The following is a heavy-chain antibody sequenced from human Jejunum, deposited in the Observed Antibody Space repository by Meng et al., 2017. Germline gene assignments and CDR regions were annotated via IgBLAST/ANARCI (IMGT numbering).Heavy chain of an antibody. CDR1: GSSTSDSNV. J-gene: IGHJ5*02. V-gene: IGHV4-4*02. Sequence: VPLPESWPGLVKPSGTLSLPCPVSGSSTSDSNVWSWVRQPPGKGLEWIGEIYHTGTPNYNPSLKSRVTMSLAKSKNQFSLELTSVTAADTAVYYCARDLLGPAIAATGWFDPWGQGTLVTVSS. CDR2: IYHTGTP. D-gene: IGHD6-13*01. CDR3: ARDLLGPAIAATGWFDP.